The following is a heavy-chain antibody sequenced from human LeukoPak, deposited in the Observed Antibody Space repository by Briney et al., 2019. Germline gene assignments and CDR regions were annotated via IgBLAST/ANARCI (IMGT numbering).Heavy chain of an antibody. CDR3: ARNSGWYMYDY. Sequence: SETLSLTCTVSGGSINNYYWSWIQQPPGKGLEWLGYIYYSGSTNYNPSLESRVTISLDTSKNHFSLKLSSVTAADTAVYYCARNSGWYMYDYWGQGTLVTVSS. CDR1: GGSINNYY. D-gene: IGHD6-19*01. CDR2: IYYSGST. J-gene: IGHJ4*02. V-gene: IGHV4-59*01.